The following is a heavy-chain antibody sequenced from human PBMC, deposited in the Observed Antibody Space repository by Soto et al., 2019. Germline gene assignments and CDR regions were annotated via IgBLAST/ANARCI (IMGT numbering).Heavy chain of an antibody. CDR3: ARDLGGWPDY. D-gene: IGHD2-15*01. V-gene: IGHV1-69*08. CDR1: GGTFSNDI. Sequence: SVKVSCKTSGGTFSNDIITWVRQAPGQGLEWMGRIIPLIDTTNYSQKFQGRVTITRDTSTSTAYMELSSLRSEDTAVYYCARDLGGWPDYRGQGTLVTVSS. J-gene: IGHJ4*02. CDR2: IIPLIDTT.